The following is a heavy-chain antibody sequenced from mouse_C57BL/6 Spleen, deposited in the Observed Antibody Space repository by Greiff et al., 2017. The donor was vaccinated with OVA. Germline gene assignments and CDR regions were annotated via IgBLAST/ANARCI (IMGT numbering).Heavy chain of an antibody. CDR1: GFTFSDYG. CDR2: ISSGSSTI. Sequence: EVQVVESGGGLVKPGGSLKLSCAASGFTFSDYGMHWVRQAPEKGLEWVAYISSGSSTIYYADTVKGRFTISRDNAKNTLFLQLTSLRSEDTDMYYCARGGDFYYGSSSYAMDYWGQGTSVTVSS. CDR3: ARGGDFYYGSSSYAMDY. J-gene: IGHJ4*01. V-gene: IGHV5-17*01. D-gene: IGHD1-1*01.